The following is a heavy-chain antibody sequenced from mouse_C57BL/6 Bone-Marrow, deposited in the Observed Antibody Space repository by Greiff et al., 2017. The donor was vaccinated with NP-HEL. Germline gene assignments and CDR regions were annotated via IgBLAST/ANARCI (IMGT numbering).Heavy chain of an antibody. Sequence: EVQRVESGGGLVQPKGSLKLSCAASGFSFNTYAMNWVRQAPGKGLEWVARIRSKSNNYATYYADSVKDRFTISRDDSESMLYLQMNNLKTEDTAMYYCITGFGGFAYWGQGTLVTVSA. V-gene: IGHV10-1*01. D-gene: IGHD4-1*01. CDR3: ITGFGGFAY. J-gene: IGHJ3*01. CDR1: GFSFNTYA. CDR2: IRSKSNNYAT.